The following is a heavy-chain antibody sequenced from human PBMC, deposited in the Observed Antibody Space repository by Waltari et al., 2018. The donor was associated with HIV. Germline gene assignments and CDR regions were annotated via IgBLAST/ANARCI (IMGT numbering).Heavy chain of an antibody. Sequence: QVQLVQSGAEVKKPGSSVKVSCKASGGTFSSYAISWVRQAPGQGLEWMGRIIPILVIANYAEEFHGRVTNTADRATSTAHMELSRLGSEDKAVYDCARRLSSGIAAAGSAVGDGMDVWGQGTTGTVAS. D-gene: IGHD6-13*01. V-gene: IGHV1-69*04. J-gene: IGHJ6*02. CDR3: ARRLSSGIAAAGSAVGDGMDV. CDR2: IIPILVIA. CDR1: GGTFSSYA.